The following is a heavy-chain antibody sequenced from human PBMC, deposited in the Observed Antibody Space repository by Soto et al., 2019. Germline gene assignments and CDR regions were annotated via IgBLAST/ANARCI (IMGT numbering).Heavy chain of an antibody. CDR1: GFSLSTSGVG. J-gene: IGHJ4*02. D-gene: IGHD6-13*01. CDR3: VRKPREYDSSWYGKEYFFAY. V-gene: IGHV2-5*01. CDR2: IYWNYAK. Sequence: QITLKESGPTLVKPTQTLTLTCTFSGFSLSTSGVGVGWIRHPPGEALEWLALIYWNYAKRYTPSLKSRLTITQETAKNLVLLTMSNLDPVDTAKYYSVRKPREYDSSWYGKEYFFAYCGQGTLVTVSS.